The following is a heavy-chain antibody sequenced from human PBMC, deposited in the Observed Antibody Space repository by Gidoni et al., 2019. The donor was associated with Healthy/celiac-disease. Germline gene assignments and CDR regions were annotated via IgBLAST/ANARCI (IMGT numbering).Heavy chain of an antibody. CDR3: AKDKVKDFWSGSLFDY. CDR2: IIGSGCST. J-gene: IGHJ4*02. Sequence: EGQLLEAGGGLVQPGGYLRLSCAACGCTFGSNSMSWVRQAPGKGLEWVSAIIGSGCSTYYADSLKGRFTISRDNSKNTLYLQINSLRAEDTAVYYCAKDKVKDFWSGSLFDYWGQGTLVTVSS. D-gene: IGHD3-3*01. CDR1: GCTFGSNS. V-gene: IGHV3-23*01.